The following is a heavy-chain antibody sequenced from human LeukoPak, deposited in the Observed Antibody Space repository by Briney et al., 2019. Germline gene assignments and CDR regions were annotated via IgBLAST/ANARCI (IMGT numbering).Heavy chain of an antibody. Sequence: KPSETLSLTCTVSSGSISSYYWSWIRQPPGKGLEWIGYIYYSGSTNYNPSLKSRVTMSVDTSKNQFSLKLSSVTAVDTAVYYCAREYCSGGSCYSDDWGQRTLVTVSS. V-gene: IGHV4-59*08. CDR3: AREYCSGGSCYSDD. D-gene: IGHD2-15*01. CDR2: IYYSGST. CDR1: SGSISSYY. J-gene: IGHJ4*02.